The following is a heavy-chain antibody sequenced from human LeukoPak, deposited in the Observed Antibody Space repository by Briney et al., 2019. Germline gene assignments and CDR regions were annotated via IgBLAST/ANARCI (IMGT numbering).Heavy chain of an antibody. D-gene: IGHD4-17*01. CDR3: ARDHGGDLYGMDV. CDR2: INSDGSST. J-gene: IGHJ6*02. CDR1: GFTFSSYW. Sequence: PGGSLRLSCAASGFTFSSYWMHWVRQAPGKGLVWVSRINSDGSSTSYADSVKGRFTTSRDSAKNTLFLQMDSLRAEDTAVYYCARDHGGDLYGMDVWGQGTTVTVSS. V-gene: IGHV3-74*01.